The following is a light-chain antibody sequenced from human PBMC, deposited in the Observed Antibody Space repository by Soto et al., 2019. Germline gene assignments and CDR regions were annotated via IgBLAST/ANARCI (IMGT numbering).Light chain of an antibody. V-gene: IGKV1-33*01. CDR2: DAF. Sequence: DIQMTQSPSSLSASVGDRVTITCQASQDIGNYLNWYQQKPGKAPKLLIYDAFYLKTGVPSRFSGSGSGTDFTFTISSLQPEDFATYYCQQYNHFVSFGGGTKVEIK. J-gene: IGKJ4*01. CDR3: QQYNHFVS. CDR1: QDIGNY.